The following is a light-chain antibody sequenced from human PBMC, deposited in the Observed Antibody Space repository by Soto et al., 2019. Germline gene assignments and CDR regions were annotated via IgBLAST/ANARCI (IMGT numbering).Light chain of an antibody. V-gene: IGKV4-1*01. CDR1: QSLLYSSNNYNY. CDR3: QQYYSTPLT. Sequence: DIVMTQSPDSLSVSLVERATINCKSSQSLLYSSNNYNYLAWYQQKPGQAPRLLIYWASTRESGVPARFSGGGSVTEFTLTINSLQAEDVAVYYCQQYYSTPLTFGGGTKV. J-gene: IGKJ4*01. CDR2: WAS.